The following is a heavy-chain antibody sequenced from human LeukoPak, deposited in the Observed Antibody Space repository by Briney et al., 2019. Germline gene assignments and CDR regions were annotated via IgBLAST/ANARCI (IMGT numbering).Heavy chain of an antibody. CDR2: IYSGGST. Sequence: GGSLRLSCAASGFTVSSNYMSWVRQAPGKGLEWVSVIYSGGSTYYADSVKGRFTISRDNSKNTLYLQMNSLRAEDTAVYYCARESVDSRGYHLYFDLWGQGTLVTVSS. CDR1: GFTVSSNY. J-gene: IGHJ4*02. V-gene: IGHV3-66*01. D-gene: IGHD3-22*01. CDR3: ARESVDSRGYHLYFDL.